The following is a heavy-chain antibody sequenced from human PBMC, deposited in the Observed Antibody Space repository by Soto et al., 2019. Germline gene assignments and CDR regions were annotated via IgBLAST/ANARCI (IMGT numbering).Heavy chain of an antibody. CDR3: VHRPVTGDGWFDP. V-gene: IGHV2-5*02. J-gene: IGHJ5*02. Sequence: QITLKESGPALVKPTQTLTLTCTFSGFSLSTSGEGVGWIRQPPGKAVEWLALIYWDGAVRYSPSLKRRLTITKSTSENQVVLTLTNINPVDTATYYCVHRPVTGDGWFDPCGQGTLISVAS. D-gene: IGHD6-19*01. CDR2: IYWDGAV. CDR1: GFSLSTSGEG.